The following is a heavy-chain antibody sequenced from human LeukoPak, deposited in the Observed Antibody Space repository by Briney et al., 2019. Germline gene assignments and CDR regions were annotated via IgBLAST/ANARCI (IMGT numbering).Heavy chain of an antibody. CDR2: ISAYNGNT. Sequence: MGWISAYNGNTNYAQKLQGRVTMTTDTSTSTAYMELRSLRSDDTAVYYCARGSDLIAAAHYWGQGTLVTVSS. V-gene: IGHV1-18*01. CDR3: ARGSDLIAAAHY. J-gene: IGHJ4*02. D-gene: IGHD6-13*01.